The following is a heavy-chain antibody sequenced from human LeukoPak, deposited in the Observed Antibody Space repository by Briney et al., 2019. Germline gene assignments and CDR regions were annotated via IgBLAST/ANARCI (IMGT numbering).Heavy chain of an antibody. CDR1: GGSISSHY. J-gene: IGHJ6*03. V-gene: IGHV4-34*01. D-gene: IGHD1-26*01. CDR3: ARARHGGSYYYYYCMDV. CDR2: INHSGST. Sequence: SETLSLTCTVSGGSISSHYWSWIRQPPGKGLEWIGEINHSGSTNYNPSLKSRVTISVDTSKNQFSLKLSSVTAADTAVYYCARARHGGSYYYYYCMDVWGKGTTVTVSS.